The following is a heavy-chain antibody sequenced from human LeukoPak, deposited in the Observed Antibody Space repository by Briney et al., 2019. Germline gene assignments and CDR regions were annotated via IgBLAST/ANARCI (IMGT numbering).Heavy chain of an antibody. CDR2: ISGSGGST. J-gene: IGHJ3*02. D-gene: IGHD3-10*01. CDR3: ARGREILTTNHYYYGSGSYYNDAFDI. V-gene: IGHV3-23*01. CDR1: GFTFSSYA. Sequence: GGSLRLSCAASGFTFSSYAMSWVRQAPGKGLEWVSAISGSGGSTYYADSVKGQFTISRDNAKNSLYLQMNSLRAEDTAVYYCARGREILTTNHYYYGSGSYYNDAFDIWGQGTMVTVSS.